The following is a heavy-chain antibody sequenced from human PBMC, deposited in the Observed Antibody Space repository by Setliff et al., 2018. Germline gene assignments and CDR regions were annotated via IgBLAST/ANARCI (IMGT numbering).Heavy chain of an antibody. D-gene: IGHD5-18*01. CDR1: GDSFSDYY. Sequence: SETLSLTCAVYGDSFSDYYWSWIRQPPGQGLEWIEEINHSGHTNYSPSLRSRVTMSVDTSKKQLSLKLSSVTAADTAVYYCVRDRTAYSYGLDVWGQGTTVTVSS. V-gene: IGHV4-34*01. J-gene: IGHJ6*02. CDR2: INHSGHT. CDR3: VRDRTAYSYGLDV.